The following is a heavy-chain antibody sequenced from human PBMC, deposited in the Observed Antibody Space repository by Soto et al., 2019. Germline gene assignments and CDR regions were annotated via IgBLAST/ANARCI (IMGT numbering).Heavy chain of an antibody. CDR2: INSDGSST. CDR1: GFTFSNYW. D-gene: IGHD2-2*02. J-gene: IGHJ4*01. CDR3: ARGGVGSYCIGSSCYTWVLDY. Sequence: PGGSLRLSCAASGFTFSNYWMHWVRQAPGKGLVWVSCINSDGSSTSYADSVKGRFTISRDNAKNTLYLQMNSLRAEDTAVYYCARGGVGSYCIGSSCYTWVLDYWGQGTLVTVSS. V-gene: IGHV3-74*01.